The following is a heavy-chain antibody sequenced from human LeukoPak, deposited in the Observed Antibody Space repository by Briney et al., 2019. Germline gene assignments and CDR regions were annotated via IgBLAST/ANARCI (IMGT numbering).Heavy chain of an antibody. D-gene: IGHD3-9*01. J-gene: IGHJ4*02. V-gene: IGHV3-23*01. Sequence: GGSLRLSCAASGFTFSSYAMSWVRQAPGKGLEWVSAISGSGGSTYYADSVKGRFTISRDNSKNTLYLQMNSLRAEDTAVYYCARSQEEGILTGYYDDYWGQGTLVTVSS. CDR2: ISGSGGST. CDR3: ARSQEEGILTGYYDDY. CDR1: GFTFSSYA.